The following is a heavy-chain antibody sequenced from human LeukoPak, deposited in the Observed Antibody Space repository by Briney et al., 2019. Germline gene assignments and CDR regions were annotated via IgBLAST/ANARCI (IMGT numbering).Heavy chain of an antibody. V-gene: IGHV3-7*04. D-gene: IGHD3-22*01. CDR2: IKQDGSEK. CDR1: GFTFSSYW. J-gene: IGHJ4*02. Sequence: PGGSLRLSCAASGFTFSSYWMSWVRQAPGKGLEWVANIKQDGSEKYYVDSVKGRFTISRDNAKNSLYPQMNSLRAEDTAVYYCARYGYDSSGYTRGTDYWGQGTLVTVSS. CDR3: ARYGYDSSGYTRGTDY.